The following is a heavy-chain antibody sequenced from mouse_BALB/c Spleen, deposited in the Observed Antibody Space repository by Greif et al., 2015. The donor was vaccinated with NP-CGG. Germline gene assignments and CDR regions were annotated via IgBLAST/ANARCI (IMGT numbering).Heavy chain of an antibody. D-gene: IGHD2-1*01. Sequence: EVQLVEPGGGLVKPGGSLKLSCAASGFTFSDYYMYWVRQTPEKRLEWVATISDGGSYTYCPDSVKGRFTISRDNAKNNLYLQMSSLKSEDTAMYYCARDGNYWYFDVWGAGTTVTV. CDR1: GFTFSDYY. CDR3: ARDGNYWYFDV. V-gene: IGHV5-4*02. J-gene: IGHJ1*01. CDR2: ISDGGSYT.